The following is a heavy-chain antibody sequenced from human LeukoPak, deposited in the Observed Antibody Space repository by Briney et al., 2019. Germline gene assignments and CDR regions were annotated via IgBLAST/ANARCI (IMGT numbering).Heavy chain of an antibody. CDR2: IKQDGSEK. D-gene: IGHD3-22*01. CDR1: GFTFSSYW. V-gene: IGHV3-7*01. Sequence: PGGSLRLSCAASGFTFSSYWMSWVRQAPGKGLEWVANIKQDGSEKYYVDSVKGRFTISRDNAKNSLYLQMNSLRAEDMAVYYCARGAHYYDSSGYYLPYYYGMDVWGQGTTVTVSS. CDR3: ARGAHYYDSSGYYLPYYYGMDV. J-gene: IGHJ6*02.